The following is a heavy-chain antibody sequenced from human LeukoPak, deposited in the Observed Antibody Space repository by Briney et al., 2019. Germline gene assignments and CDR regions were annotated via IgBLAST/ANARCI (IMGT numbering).Heavy chain of an antibody. D-gene: IGHD3-10*01. Sequence: PSETLSLTCNVSGGSISSSSYYWGWIRQPPGKGLEWIGSIYYSGSTYYNPSLKSRVTISVDTSKNQFSLKLSSVTAADTAVYYCARQPYYYDSGSDFDYWGQGTLVTVSS. V-gene: IGHV4-39*01. CDR3: ARQPYYYDSGSDFDY. CDR2: IYYSGST. J-gene: IGHJ4*02. CDR1: GGSISSSSYY.